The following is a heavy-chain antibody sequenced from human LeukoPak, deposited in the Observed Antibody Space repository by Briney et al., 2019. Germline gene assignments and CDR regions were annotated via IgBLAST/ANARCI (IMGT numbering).Heavy chain of an antibody. CDR1: GFTFSSYS. Sequence: GGSLRLSCAACGFTFSSYSMNWVRQDPGKGLEWVSSISSSSSYVYYADSVKGRFTISRDNAKNSLYLQMNSLRAEDTAVYYCARGFGTVVTPIDYWGQGTLVTVCS. CDR3: ARGFGTVVTPIDY. J-gene: IGHJ4*02. D-gene: IGHD4-23*01. V-gene: IGHV3-21*01. CDR2: ISSSSSYV.